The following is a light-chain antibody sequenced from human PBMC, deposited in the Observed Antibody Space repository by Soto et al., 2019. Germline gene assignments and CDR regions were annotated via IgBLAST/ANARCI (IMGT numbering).Light chain of an antibody. CDR2: GAS. J-gene: IGKJ5*01. CDR1: QTVSSNY. Sequence: EIVLTQSPVIVSLSPGERATLSCRASQTVSSNYLAWCQQRPGQAPRLLIYGASTRAAGIPDRFSGSGSGTDFTLTISSLQPEDFATYYCQQLENFPLTFGQGTRLEIK. V-gene: IGKV3D-7*01. CDR3: QQLENFPLT.